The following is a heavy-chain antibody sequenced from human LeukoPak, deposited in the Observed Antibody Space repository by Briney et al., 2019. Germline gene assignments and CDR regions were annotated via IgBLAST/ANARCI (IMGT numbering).Heavy chain of an antibody. CDR3: AAASNYYDRSNYYSYAMDV. V-gene: IGHV1-58*01. D-gene: IGHD3-22*01. Sequence: SVKVSCEASGFTFTTSAVQWVRQARGQRLEWIGWIVVGSGNTNYAQKFQERVTITRDMSTSTVYMDLSSQRSEDTAVYYCAAASNYYDRSNYYSYAMDVWGQGTTVTVSS. CDR1: GFTFTTSA. CDR2: IVVGSGNT. J-gene: IGHJ6*02.